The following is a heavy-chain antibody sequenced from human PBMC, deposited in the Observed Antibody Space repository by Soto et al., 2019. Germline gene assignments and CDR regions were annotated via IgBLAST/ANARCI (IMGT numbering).Heavy chain of an antibody. D-gene: IGHD3-22*01. Sequence: EVQLVESGGGLVKPGGSLRLSCAASGFTFSRYSMNWVRQAPWKGLEWVSSISSSSSYIYYADSVKGRFTISRDNAKNALYLQMNSLRAEDTAVYYCARDVLATSNTHYYHSRGWFDPWGQGTLVTVSS. CDR3: ARDVLATSNTHYYHSRGWFDP. CDR1: GFTFSRYS. CDR2: ISSSSSYI. J-gene: IGHJ5*02. V-gene: IGHV3-21*01.